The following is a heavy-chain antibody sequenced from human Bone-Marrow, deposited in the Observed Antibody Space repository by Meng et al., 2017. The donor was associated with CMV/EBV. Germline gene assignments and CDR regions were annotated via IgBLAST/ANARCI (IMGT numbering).Heavy chain of an antibody. CDR1: GYTFTSYD. D-gene: IGHD6-13*01. CDR2: MTPNGGNT. CDR3: ARTPSVTAPGTQA. V-gene: IGHV1-8*01. J-gene: IGHJ5*02. Sequence: CKASGYTFTSYDIGWVRQATGQRLEWMGWMTPNGGNTGYAQKFQGRVTMTRNTSISTAYMELSSLRAEDTAVYYCARTPSVTAPGTQAWGQGTLVTVSS.